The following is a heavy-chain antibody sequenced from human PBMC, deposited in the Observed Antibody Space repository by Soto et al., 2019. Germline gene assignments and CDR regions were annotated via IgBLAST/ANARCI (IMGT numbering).Heavy chain of an antibody. Sequence: QVRLVQSGAEVKKPGDSVSVSCKAPEYTFANHFIHWVRQAPGQGLEWMGIVNPSGGPTRYTQKFQGRVTMTRDPSTSTVYMVLSSLTSADTAVYYCAREGSYYFDSRIDYWGQGTLVTVSS. CDR3: AREGSYYFDSRIDY. D-gene: IGHD3-22*01. CDR2: VNPSGGPT. CDR1: EYTFANHF. V-gene: IGHV1-46*01. J-gene: IGHJ4*02.